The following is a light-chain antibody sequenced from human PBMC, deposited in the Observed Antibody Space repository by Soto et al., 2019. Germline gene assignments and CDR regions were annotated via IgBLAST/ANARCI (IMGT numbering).Light chain of an antibody. Sequence: QSVLTQPPSASGTPGQRVTISCSGSSSNIGTYYVDWYQQLPGTAPKLLIHRNGQRPSGVPDRFSGSKSGTSASLAISGLRSEDEADYYCATWDDRMRAYVIGAGLKVIVL. CDR1: SSNIGTYY. J-gene: IGLJ1*01. CDR2: RNG. CDR3: ATWDDRMRAYV. V-gene: IGLV1-47*01.